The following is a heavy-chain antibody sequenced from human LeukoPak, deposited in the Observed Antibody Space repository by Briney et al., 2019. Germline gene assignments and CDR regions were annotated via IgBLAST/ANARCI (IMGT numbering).Heavy chain of an antibody. CDR1: GFTFSSYS. Sequence: PGGSLRLSCAASGFTFSSYSMNWVRQAPGKGLEWVSSISSSSSYIYYADSVKGRFTISRDNAKNSLYLQMNSLRAEDTAVYYCARDLRGSYYDFWSGSLMDVRGQGTTVTVSS. V-gene: IGHV3-21*01. D-gene: IGHD3-3*01. CDR2: ISSSSSYI. J-gene: IGHJ6*02. CDR3: ARDLRGSYYDFWSGSLMDV.